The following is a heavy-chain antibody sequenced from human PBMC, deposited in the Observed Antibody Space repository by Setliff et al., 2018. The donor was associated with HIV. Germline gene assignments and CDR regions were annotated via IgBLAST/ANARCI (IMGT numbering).Heavy chain of an antibody. CDR2: ISAYSGNR. Sequence: ASVKVSCKASGYTLSDYGMTWVRQAPGQGLEWMAWISAYSGNRKFAQKFQGRVTVTRDTSPSTSYMELTSLRSDDTAVYYCARTMDYGDYEPFDYWGQGTLVTVSS. J-gene: IGHJ4*02. V-gene: IGHV1-18*01. D-gene: IGHD4-17*01. CDR1: GYTLSDYG. CDR3: ARTMDYGDYEPFDY.